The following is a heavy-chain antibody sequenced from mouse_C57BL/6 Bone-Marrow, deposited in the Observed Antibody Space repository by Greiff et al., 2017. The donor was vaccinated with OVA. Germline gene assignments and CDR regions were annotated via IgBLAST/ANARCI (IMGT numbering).Heavy chain of an antibody. CDR1: GFTIKNTY. Sequence: EVQRVESVAELVRPGASVKLSCTASGFTIKNTYMHWVKQRPEQGLEWIGRIDPANGNTKYAPKFQGKATITADTSSNTAYLQLSSLTSEDTAIYYCARELRLRFAYWGQGTLVTVSA. V-gene: IGHV14-3*01. CDR3: ARELRLRFAY. J-gene: IGHJ3*01. CDR2: IDPANGNT. D-gene: IGHD3-2*02.